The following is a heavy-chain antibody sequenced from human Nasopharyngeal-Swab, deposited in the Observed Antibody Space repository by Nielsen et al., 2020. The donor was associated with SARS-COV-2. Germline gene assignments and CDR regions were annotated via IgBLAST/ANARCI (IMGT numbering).Heavy chain of an antibody. CDR1: GFTFSSYS. J-gene: IGHJ4*02. Sequence: GGSLRLSCAASGFTFSSYSMNWVRQAPGKGLEWVSSISSSSSYIYYAGSVKGRFTISRDNAKNSLYLQMNSLRAEDTAVYYCASSGTGALFDYWGQGTLVTVSS. V-gene: IGHV3-21*01. CDR3: ASSGTGALFDY. CDR2: ISSSSSYI. D-gene: IGHD1-1*01.